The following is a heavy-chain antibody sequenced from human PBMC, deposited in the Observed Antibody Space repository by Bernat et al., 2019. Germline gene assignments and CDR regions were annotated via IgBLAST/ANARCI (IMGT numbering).Heavy chain of an antibody. Sequence: QLQLQESGPGLVKPSETLSLTCTVSGGSISSSSYYWGWIRQPPGKGLEWIGSIYYSGSTYYNPSLKSRVTLSVDTSKNQFSLKLSSVTAADTAVYYCARPVYDSSGYYYLDYWGQGTLVTVSS. J-gene: IGHJ4*02. D-gene: IGHD3-22*01. CDR3: ARPVYDSSGYYYLDY. CDR2: IYYSGST. V-gene: IGHV4-39*01. CDR1: GGSISSSSYY.